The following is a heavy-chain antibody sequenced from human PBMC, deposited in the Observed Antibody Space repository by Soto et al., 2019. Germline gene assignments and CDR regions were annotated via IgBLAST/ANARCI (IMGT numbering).Heavy chain of an antibody. CDR1: GNTLNTDT. D-gene: IGHD3-22*01. V-gene: IGHV1-69*02. CDR2: IIPVIGVG. J-gene: IGHJ5*02. Sequence: QVQLVQSGAEVKKPGSSVKVSCKPSGNTLNTDTITWLRQAPGQGLEWMGRIIPVIGVGTYAQKFQDRVTIPADKSPTTVYMEVTSLTSEDTATYYCAIGRTGSNGYYWAWGQGTQVTVS. CDR3: AIGRTGSNGYYWA.